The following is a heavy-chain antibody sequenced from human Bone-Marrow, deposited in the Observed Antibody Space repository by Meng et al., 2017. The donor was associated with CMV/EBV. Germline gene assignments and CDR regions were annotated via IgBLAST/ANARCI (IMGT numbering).Heavy chain of an antibody. CDR3: TREGYYDFWSGNNKPYYYNYGMDV. CDR1: GFTFSSYA. Sequence: GESLKISCAASGFTFSSYAMSWVRQAPGKGLEWVSAISGSGGSTYYADSVKGRFTISRDNSKNTLYLQMNSLRAEDTAVYYCTREGYYDFWSGNNKPYYYNYGMDVWGQGTTVTVSS. D-gene: IGHD3-3*01. CDR2: ISGSGGST. J-gene: IGHJ6*02. V-gene: IGHV3-23*01.